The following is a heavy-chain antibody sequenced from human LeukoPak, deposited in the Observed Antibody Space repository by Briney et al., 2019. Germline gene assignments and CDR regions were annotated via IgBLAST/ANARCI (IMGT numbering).Heavy chain of an antibody. V-gene: IGHV4-39*01. D-gene: IGHD1-1*01. J-gene: IGHJ3*02. CDR1: GGSISSSSYY. Sequence: PSETLSLTCTVSGGSISSSSYYWGWIRQPPGKGLEWIGSIYYSGSTYYNPSLESRVTISVDTSKNQFSLKLSSVTAADTAVYYCARHKNWNDADAFDIWGQGTMVTVSS. CDR2: IYYSGST. CDR3: ARHKNWNDADAFDI.